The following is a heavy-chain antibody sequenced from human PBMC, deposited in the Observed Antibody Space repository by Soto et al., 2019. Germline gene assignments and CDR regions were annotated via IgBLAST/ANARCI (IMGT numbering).Heavy chain of an antibody. CDR1: GFSLTTSGVG. CDR2: IYWDDDK. D-gene: IGHD3-3*01. Sequence: QITLNESGPTVVRPTETLPLTCRFSGFSLTTSGVGVGWIRQSPGKAPEWLALIYWDDDKRYSASLKSRLTLTKDTSKNQVVLTVSDLDPTDTATYYCAHRVLRTVFGLVTTTAIYFDFWGQGTPVAVSS. V-gene: IGHV2-5*02. CDR3: AHRVLRTVFGLVTTTAIYFDF. J-gene: IGHJ4*02.